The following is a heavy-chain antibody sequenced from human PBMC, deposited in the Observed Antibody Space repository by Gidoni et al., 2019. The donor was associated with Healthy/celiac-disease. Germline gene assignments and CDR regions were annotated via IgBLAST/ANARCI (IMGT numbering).Heavy chain of an antibody. J-gene: IGHJ4*02. D-gene: IGHD4-17*01. Sequence: EVQLVESGGGLVKPGGSLILSCAASGFPFSNAWMSWVRQAPGKGLEWVGRIKSKTDGGTTDYAAPVKGRFTISRDDSKNTLYLQMNSLKTEDTAGYYCTTFRDGDFDYWGQGTLVTVSS. V-gene: IGHV3-15*01. CDR3: TTFRDGDFDY. CDR2: IKSKTDGGTT. CDR1: GFPFSNAW.